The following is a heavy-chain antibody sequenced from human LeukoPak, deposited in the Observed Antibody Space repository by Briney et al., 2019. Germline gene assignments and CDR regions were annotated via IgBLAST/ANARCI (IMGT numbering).Heavy chain of an antibody. Sequence: SETLSLTCTVSGGSISSYYWSWIRQPPGKGLEWIGYIYYSGSTNYNPSLKSRVTISVDTSKNQFSLKLTSVTAADTAVYYCARDGYSSSWYNWGFDYWGQGTLVTVSS. V-gene: IGHV4-59*01. J-gene: IGHJ4*02. CDR1: GGSISSYY. D-gene: IGHD6-13*01. CDR3: ARDGYSSSWYNWGFDY. CDR2: IYYSGST.